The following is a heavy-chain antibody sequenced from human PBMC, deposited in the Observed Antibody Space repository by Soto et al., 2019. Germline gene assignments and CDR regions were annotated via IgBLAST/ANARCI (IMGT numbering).Heavy chain of an antibody. Sequence: GGSLRLSCEASGFPFSTYGMHWVRQAPGKGLEWVAVIWSDGSNKYYGDSVKGRFTISRDNSKNTMYLQMNSLRAEDTAIYYCARDEGLSLAGYFWYFDLWGRGTMVTVYS. CDR1: GFPFSTYG. J-gene: IGHJ2*01. CDR2: IWSDGSNK. V-gene: IGHV3-33*01. D-gene: IGHD6-19*01. CDR3: ARDEGLSLAGYFWYFDL.